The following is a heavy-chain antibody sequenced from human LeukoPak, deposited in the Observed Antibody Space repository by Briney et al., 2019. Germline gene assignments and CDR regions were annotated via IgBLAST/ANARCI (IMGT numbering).Heavy chain of an antibody. Sequence: GGSLRLSSAASRFTSCSYWIHWVRQAPGTGLGWVSRINSDGSRTTYADSVKGRFSISRDNAKSTLYLQMNSLRAEDTAVYYCAKTVGSKNAFEIWGQGTMVTVSS. J-gene: IGHJ3*02. CDR3: AKTVGSKNAFEI. CDR1: RFTSCSYW. V-gene: IGHV3-74*01. D-gene: IGHD1-26*01. CDR2: INSDGSRT.